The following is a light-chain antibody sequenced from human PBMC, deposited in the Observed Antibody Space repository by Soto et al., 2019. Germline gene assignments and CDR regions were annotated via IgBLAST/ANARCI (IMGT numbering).Light chain of an antibody. J-gene: IGKJ1*01. CDR2: AAS. CDR3: QQSYSSPRT. Sequence: DIQMTQCPSSLSASVGDRVTITCRASQSIVTYLNWYLQKPGKAPKLLIYAASSLQSGVPSRFSGSGYGTDFTLTITSLQSEDFAIYYCQQSYSSPRTFGQGTKVDI. V-gene: IGKV1-39*01. CDR1: QSIVTY.